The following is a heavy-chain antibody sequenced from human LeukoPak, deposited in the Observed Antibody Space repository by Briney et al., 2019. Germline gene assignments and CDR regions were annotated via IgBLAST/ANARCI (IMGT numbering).Heavy chain of an antibody. V-gene: IGHV1-2*02. Sequence: ASVKVSCKASGDTFTSYGISWVRQAPGQGLEWMGWINPNSGGTNYAQKFQGRVTMTRDTSISTAYMELSRLRSDDTAVYYCARTTMVRGVIITGDYWGQGTLVTVSS. CDR2: INPNSGGT. J-gene: IGHJ4*02. CDR3: ARTTMVRGVIITGDY. CDR1: GDTFTSYG. D-gene: IGHD3-10*01.